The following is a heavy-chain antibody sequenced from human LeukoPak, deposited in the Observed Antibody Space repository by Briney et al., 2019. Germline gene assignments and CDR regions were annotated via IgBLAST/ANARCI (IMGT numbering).Heavy chain of an antibody. J-gene: IGHJ4*02. V-gene: IGHV1-18*01. Sequence: ASVKVSCKASGYTFTSYGISWVRQAPGQGLEWMGWISTYTGNTNYARKLQGRVTMTTDTSTSTAYMELRSLRSDDTAVYYCGRDTPAQQLVPDYWGQGTLVTVSS. CDR1: GYTFTSYG. CDR3: GRDTPAQQLVPDY. D-gene: IGHD6-13*01. CDR2: ISTYTGNT.